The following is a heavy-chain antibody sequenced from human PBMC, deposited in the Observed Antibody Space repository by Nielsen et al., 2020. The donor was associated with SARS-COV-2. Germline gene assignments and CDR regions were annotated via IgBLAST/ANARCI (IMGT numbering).Heavy chain of an antibody. D-gene: IGHD3-3*01. V-gene: IGHV4-39*01. CDR3: ARHILSSSSLEWLLSYRGGWFDP. Sequence: WIRQPPGKGLEWIGSIYYSGSTYYNPSLKSRVTISVDTSKNQFSLKLSSVTAADTAVYYCARHILSSSSLEWLLSYRGGWFDPWGQGILVTVSS. CDR2: IYYSGST. J-gene: IGHJ5*02.